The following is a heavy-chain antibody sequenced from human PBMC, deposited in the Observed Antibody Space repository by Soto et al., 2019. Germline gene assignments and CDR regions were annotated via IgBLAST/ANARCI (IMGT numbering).Heavy chain of an antibody. Sequence: NPSETLSLTCAVYGGSFSGYYWSWIRKSAGKGLEWIGRIYATGTTDYNPSLKSRVMMSVDTSKKQFSLKLRSVTAADTAVYYCVRDGTKTLRDWFDPWGQGSSVTVSS. CDR1: GGSFSGYY. D-gene: IGHD1-1*01. V-gene: IGHV4-59*10. J-gene: IGHJ5*02. CDR3: VRDGTKTLRDWFDP. CDR2: IYATGTT.